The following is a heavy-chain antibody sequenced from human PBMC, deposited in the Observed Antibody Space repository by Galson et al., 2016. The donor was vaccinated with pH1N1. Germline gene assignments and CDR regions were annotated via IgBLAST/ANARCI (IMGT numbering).Heavy chain of an antibody. CDR3: ARDVIAAAGIRRDQYYFDY. V-gene: IGHV6-1*01. D-gene: IGHD6-13*01. CDR1: GDSVSSNSAA. J-gene: IGHJ4*02. Sequence: CAISGDSVSSNSAAWTWIRQSPSRGLEWLGRTYYRSKWYNDYAVSVKSRITINPDTSKNQFSLQLNSVTPEDTAVYDCARDVIAAAGIRRDQYYFDYWGQGALVTVSS. CDR2: TYYRSKWYN.